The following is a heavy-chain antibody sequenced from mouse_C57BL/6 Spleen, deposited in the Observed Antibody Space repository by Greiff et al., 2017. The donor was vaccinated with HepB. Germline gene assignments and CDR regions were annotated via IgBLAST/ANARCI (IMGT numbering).Heavy chain of an antibody. CDR1: GFTFSSYG. CDR2: ISSGGSYT. D-gene: IGHD3-2*02. Sequence: EVQLVESGGDLVKPGGSLKLSCAASGFTFSSYGMSWVRQTPDKRLEWVATISSGGSYTYYPDSVKGRFTISRDNAKNTLYLQMSSLKSEDTAMYYCARHDSSSGYGAMDYWGQGTSVTVSS. CDR3: ARHDSSSGYGAMDY. V-gene: IGHV5-6*01. J-gene: IGHJ4*01.